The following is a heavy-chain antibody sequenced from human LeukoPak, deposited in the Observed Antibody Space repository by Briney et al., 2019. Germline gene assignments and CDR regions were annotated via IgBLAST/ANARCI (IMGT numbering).Heavy chain of an antibody. Sequence: SQTLSLTCTVSGGSISSGGYYWCWIRQHPGKGLEWIGYIYYSGSTYYNPSLKSRVTISVDTSKNQFSLRLSSVTAADTAVYYCARVDTAMALDAFDIWGQGTMVTVSS. D-gene: IGHD5-18*01. J-gene: IGHJ3*02. CDR1: GGSISSGGYY. CDR2: IYYSGST. V-gene: IGHV4-31*03. CDR3: ARVDTAMALDAFDI.